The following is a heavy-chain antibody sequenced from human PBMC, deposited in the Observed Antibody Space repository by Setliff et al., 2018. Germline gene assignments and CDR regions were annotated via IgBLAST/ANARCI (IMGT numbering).Heavy chain of an antibody. D-gene: IGHD6-13*01. CDR3: ARDRGSSWYGNYYYYYGMDV. Sequence: PSETLSLTCAIYGQSFSDYYWSWVRQPPGKGLEWIGEIYHSGSTNYNPSLKSRVTISVDTSKNQFSLKLSSVTAADTAVYYCARDRGSSWYGNYYYYYGMDVWGQGTTVTVSS. CDR1: GQSFSDYY. J-gene: IGHJ6*02. V-gene: IGHV4-34*01. CDR2: IYHSGST.